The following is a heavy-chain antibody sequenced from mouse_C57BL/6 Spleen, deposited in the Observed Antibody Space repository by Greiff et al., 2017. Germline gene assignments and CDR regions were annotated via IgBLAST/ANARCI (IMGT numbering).Heavy chain of an antibody. CDR3: ARRKIYYVYDGPFDS. CDR1: GFTFSDYG. CDR2: ISSGSSTI. J-gene: IGHJ2*01. V-gene: IGHV5-17*01. Sequence: DVMLVESGGGLVKPGGSLKLSCAASGFTFSDYGMHWVRQAPEKGLEWVAYISSGSSTIYYADTVKGRFTISRDNAKNTLFWQMTSLRSEDTAMYYCARRKIYYVYDGPFDSWGQGTTLTVYS. D-gene: IGHD2-2*01.